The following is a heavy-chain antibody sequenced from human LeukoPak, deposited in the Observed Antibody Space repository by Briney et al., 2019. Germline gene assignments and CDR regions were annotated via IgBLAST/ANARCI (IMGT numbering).Heavy chain of an antibody. J-gene: IGHJ4*02. V-gene: IGHV4-31*03. CDR2: IYYSGST. CDR1: GGSISSGGYY. CDR3: ARDVSGGATYDY. Sequence: SQTLSLTCSVSGGSISSGGYYWSWIRQQPGKGLEWIGYIYYSGSTYYNPSLKSRVSISVDTSKNQFSLKLSSVTAADTAVYYCARDVSGGATYDYWGQRTLVTVSS. D-gene: IGHD2-21*01.